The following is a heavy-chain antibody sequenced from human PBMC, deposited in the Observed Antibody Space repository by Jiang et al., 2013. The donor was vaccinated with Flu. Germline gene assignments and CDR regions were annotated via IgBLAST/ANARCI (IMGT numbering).Heavy chain of an antibody. V-gene: IGHV3-13*01. Sequence: AASGFTFSSYDMHWVRQATGKGLEWVSAIGTAGDTYYPGSVKGRFTISRENAKNSLYLQMNSLRAEDTAVYYCARVCGGGSCYGMGAFDIWGQGTMVTVSS. CDR1: GFTFSSYD. CDR3: ARVCGGGSCYGMGAFDI. J-gene: IGHJ3*02. CDR2: IGTAGDT. D-gene: IGHD2-15*01.